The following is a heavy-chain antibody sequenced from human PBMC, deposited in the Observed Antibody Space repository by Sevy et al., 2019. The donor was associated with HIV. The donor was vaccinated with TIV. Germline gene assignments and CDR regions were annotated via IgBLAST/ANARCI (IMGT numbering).Heavy chain of an antibody. CDR2: IRYDGSNK. Sequence: GGSVRLSCAASGFTFSNYGIHWVRQAPGKGLECVAFIRYDGSNKYYADTVKCRFTISRDNSKNTLYLQMNSLRAEDTAVYYCARDRKVVLVVYAIPFDAFDIWGQGTMVTVSS. CDR3: ARDRKVVLVVYAIPFDAFDI. J-gene: IGHJ3*02. CDR1: GFTFSNYG. D-gene: IGHD2-8*02. V-gene: IGHV3-30*02.